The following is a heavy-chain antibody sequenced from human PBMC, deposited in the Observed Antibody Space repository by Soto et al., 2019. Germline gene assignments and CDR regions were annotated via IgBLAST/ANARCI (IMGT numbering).Heavy chain of an antibody. D-gene: IGHD3-10*01. J-gene: IGHJ5*02. CDR2: IFSNDEK. Sequence: GPTLVNPTETLTLTCTVSGFSPSNARMGVSWIRQPPGKALEWLAHIFSNDEKSYSTSLKSRLTISKDTSKSQVVLTMTNMDPVDTATYYCARIRILLWFGELFPANWFDPWGQGTLVTVSS. V-gene: IGHV2-26*01. CDR1: GFSPSNARMG. CDR3: ARIRILLWFGELFPANWFDP.